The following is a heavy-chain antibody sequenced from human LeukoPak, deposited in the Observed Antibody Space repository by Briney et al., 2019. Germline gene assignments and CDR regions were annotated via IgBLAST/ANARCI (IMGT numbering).Heavy chain of an antibody. Sequence: NSSETLSLTCTVSGGSISSSSYYWGWIRQPPGKGLEWIGSIYHSGSTYYNPSLKSRVTISVDTSKNQFSLKLSSVTAADTAVYYCARRQDTAMVAFDYWGQGTLVTVSS. CDR3: ARRQDTAMVAFDY. V-gene: IGHV4-39*01. CDR1: GGSISSSSYY. D-gene: IGHD5-18*01. CDR2: IYHSGST. J-gene: IGHJ4*02.